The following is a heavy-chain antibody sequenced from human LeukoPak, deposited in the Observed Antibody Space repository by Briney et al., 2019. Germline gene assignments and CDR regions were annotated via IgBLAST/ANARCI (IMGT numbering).Heavy chain of an antibody. V-gene: IGHV4-59*08. D-gene: IGHD2-2*01. CDR2: IYYSGST. J-gene: IGHJ6*02. Sequence: SETLSLTCTVSGGSISSYYWSWIRQPPGKGLEWIGYIYYSGSTNYSPSLKSRVTISVDTSKNQFSLKLSSVTAADTAVYYCARHRPGTKKGYYYGMDVWGQGTTVTVSS. CDR3: ARHRPGTKKGYYYGMDV. CDR1: GGSISSYY.